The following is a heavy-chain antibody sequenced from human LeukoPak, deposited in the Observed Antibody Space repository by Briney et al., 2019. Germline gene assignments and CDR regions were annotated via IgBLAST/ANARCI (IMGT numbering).Heavy chain of an antibody. V-gene: IGHV4-34*01. J-gene: IGHJ2*01. CDR2: INHSGST. CDR1: GGSFSGYY. D-gene: IGHD3-22*01. CDR3: ARRSDYYYDSSGQRYFDL. Sequence: PSETLSLTCAVYGGSFSGYYWSWIRQPPGKGLEWIGEINHSGSTNYNPSLKSRVTISVDTSKNQFSLKLSSVTAADTAVYYCARRSDYYYDSSGQRYFDLWGRGTLVTVSS.